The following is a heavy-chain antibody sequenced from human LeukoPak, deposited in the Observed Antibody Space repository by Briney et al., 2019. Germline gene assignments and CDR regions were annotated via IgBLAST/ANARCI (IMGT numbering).Heavy chain of an antibody. CDR2: IYQNGDT. Sequence: PRRSLRLSCAVSGFAVSRTFMTWVRQAAGKWLEWISVIYQNGDTSYADSVRDRFTISRDNAKNSMYLQMNSLRPEDTAVYYCARDPDYGDPEWGQGTLVTVSS. CDR1: GFAVSRTF. CDR3: ARDPDYGDPE. D-gene: IGHD4-17*01. J-gene: IGHJ4*02. V-gene: IGHV3-53*01.